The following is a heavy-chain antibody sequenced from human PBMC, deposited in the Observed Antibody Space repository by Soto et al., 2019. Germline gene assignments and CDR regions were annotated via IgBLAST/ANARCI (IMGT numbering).Heavy chain of an antibody. J-gene: IGHJ4*02. Sequence: ASVKVSCKASGYTFTSYGVSWVRQAPGQGLEWMGWISAYNGNTNYAQKLQGRVTMTTDTSTSTAYMELRSLRSDDTAVYYCARDVTMIVVVSGLGYWGQGTLVTVSS. CDR3: ARDVTMIVVVSGLGY. CDR2: ISAYNGNT. CDR1: GYTFTSYG. D-gene: IGHD3-22*01. V-gene: IGHV1-18*01.